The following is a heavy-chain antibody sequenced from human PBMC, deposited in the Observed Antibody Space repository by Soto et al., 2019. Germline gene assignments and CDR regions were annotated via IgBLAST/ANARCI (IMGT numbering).Heavy chain of an antibody. Sequence: QVQLVPSGAEVKKPGSSVKVSCGGTFSSYGISWVRQAPGQGLEWMGGIIPLFGTANYAQKFQGRVTITADKSTSTVYMDLSSLRSEDTAVYYWARHPDGGPLDVWGQGTTVSVSS. V-gene: IGHV1-69*06. D-gene: IGHD3-10*01. J-gene: IGHJ6*02. CDR1: GTFSSYG. CDR3: ARHPDGGPLDV. CDR2: IIPLFGTA.